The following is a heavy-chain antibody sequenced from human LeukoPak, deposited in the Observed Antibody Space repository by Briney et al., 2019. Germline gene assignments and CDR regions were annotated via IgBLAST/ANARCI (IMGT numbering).Heavy chain of an antibody. CDR1: GDSISNKSYY. J-gene: IGHJ4*02. V-gene: IGHV4-39*01. D-gene: IGHD6-13*01. CDR3: ARIMTQQMVFDY. Sequence: PSETLSLTRTVSGDSISNKSYYWGWIRQPPGKGLEWIGRIYYSGSTYYNPSLKSRVTISVDTFKNQFSLKLSSVTAADTAVYYCARIMTQQMVFDYWGQGTLVTVSS. CDR2: IYYSGST.